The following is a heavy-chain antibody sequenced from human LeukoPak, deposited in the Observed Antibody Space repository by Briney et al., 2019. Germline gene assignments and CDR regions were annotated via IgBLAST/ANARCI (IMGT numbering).Heavy chain of an antibody. CDR1: GFTFSSYW. Sequence: GGSLRLSCAASGFTFSSYWMHWVRQAPGKGLVWVSRINSDGSYTSCADSVKGRFTISRDNAKNTLYLQMNSLRAEDTAVYYCARCSTGYSSSWYNYWGQGTLVTVSS. V-gene: IGHV3-74*01. CDR2: INSDGSYT. D-gene: IGHD6-13*01. CDR3: ARCSTGYSSSWYNY. J-gene: IGHJ4*02.